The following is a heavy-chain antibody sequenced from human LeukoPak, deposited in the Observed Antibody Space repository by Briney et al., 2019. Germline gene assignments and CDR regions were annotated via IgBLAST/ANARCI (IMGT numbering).Heavy chain of an antibody. CDR1: GGSIGSYY. CDR3: ARAYYDSSGHYYPFDY. Sequence: SEILSLTCTVSGGSIGSYYWSWIRQPPGKGLEWIGYIYYTGSTNYNPSLKSRVTISVDTSKNQFSLKLNSVTAADTAVYYCARAYYDSSGHYYPFDYWGQGTLVTVSS. J-gene: IGHJ4*02. CDR2: IYYTGST. V-gene: IGHV4-59*08. D-gene: IGHD3-22*01.